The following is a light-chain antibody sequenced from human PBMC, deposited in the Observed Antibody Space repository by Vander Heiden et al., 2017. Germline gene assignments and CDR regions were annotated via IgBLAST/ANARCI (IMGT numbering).Light chain of an antibody. Sequence: DVVMTQPPLSLSVTPGQPASISCKSSQTLVHSDGRTYLYWYLQKPGQPPQLLIYEDSNRFSGVPERFSGSGSGTDFTLKISRVEAEDVGIYYCMHAIQLPRTFGQGTKVEIK. CDR2: EDS. J-gene: IGKJ1*01. CDR3: MHAIQLPRT. V-gene: IGKV2D-29*01. CDR1: QTLVHSDGRTY.